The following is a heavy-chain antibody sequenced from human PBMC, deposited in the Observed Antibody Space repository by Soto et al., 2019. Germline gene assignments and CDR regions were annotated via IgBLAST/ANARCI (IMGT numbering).Heavy chain of an antibody. V-gene: IGHV3-11*01. D-gene: IGHD6-13*01. CDR3: ARDRMYSSTWYSY. J-gene: IGHJ4*02. CDR1: GFTFSDYY. Sequence: QVQLVESGGGLVKPGRTLSRSCAASGFTFSDYYMSWIRQAPGKGLEWVSYISSSGGTIYYADSVKGRFTVSRDNAKNSLYLQMNSLRAEDTAVYYCARDRMYSSTWYSYWGQGTLVTVSS. CDR2: ISSSGGTI.